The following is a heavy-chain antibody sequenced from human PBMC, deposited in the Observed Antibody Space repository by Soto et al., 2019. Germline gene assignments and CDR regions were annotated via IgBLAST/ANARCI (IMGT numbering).Heavy chain of an antibody. CDR2: IYQSGNT. Sequence: WTWIRHPPGKGLEWIGHIYQSGNTYYTPSLKSRVTISLDRSKNQFSLKLSSVTAADTAVYYCARQAGTLFDSWGQGTLVTVSS. CDR3: ARQAGTLFDS. D-gene: IGHD6-19*01. V-gene: IGHV4-30-2*01. J-gene: IGHJ4*02.